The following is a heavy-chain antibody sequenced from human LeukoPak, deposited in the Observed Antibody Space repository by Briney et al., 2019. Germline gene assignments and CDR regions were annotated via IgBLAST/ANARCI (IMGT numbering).Heavy chain of an antibody. D-gene: IGHD5-12*01. V-gene: IGHV3-23*01. CDR3: AKDQASGFYSGYDFDY. J-gene: IGHJ4*02. Sequence: PGGSLRLSCAASGFTFSSYAMSWVRQAPGKGLEWVSAISGSGGSTYYADSVKGRFTISRDNSKNTLYLQMNSLRAEDTAVYYCAKDQASGFYSGYDFDYWGQGTLVIVSS. CDR1: GFTFSSYA. CDR2: ISGSGGST.